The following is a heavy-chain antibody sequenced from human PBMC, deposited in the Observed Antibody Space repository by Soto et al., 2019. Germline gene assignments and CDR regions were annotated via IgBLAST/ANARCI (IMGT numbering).Heavy chain of an antibody. CDR3: ARAYGYYYDSSGQRTPEKFDY. D-gene: IGHD3-22*01. Sequence: SETLSLTCTVSGGSISSYYWNWIRQPPGKGLEWIGYIYYSGSTNYNPSLKSRVTISVDTSKNQFSLKLSSVTAADTAVYYCARAYGYYYDSSGQRTPEKFDYWGQGTLVTVSS. V-gene: IGHV4-59*01. J-gene: IGHJ4*02. CDR1: GGSISSYY. CDR2: IYYSGST.